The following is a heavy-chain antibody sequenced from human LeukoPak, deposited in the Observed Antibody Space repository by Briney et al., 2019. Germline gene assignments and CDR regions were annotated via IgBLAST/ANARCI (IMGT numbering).Heavy chain of an antibody. V-gene: IGHV3-74*01. CDR1: GFTFSTYW. CDR3: AGGGFSGFDR. CDR2: VNSDVTST. Sequence: GGSLRLSCAASGFTFSTYWMHWVRQVPGKGLAWVSRVNSDVTSTSYADSVKGRFTVSRDNTKNTLYLQMDSLRVDDTAVYYCAGGGFSGFDRWGQGIVVTVSS. J-gene: IGHJ4*02. D-gene: IGHD4-23*01.